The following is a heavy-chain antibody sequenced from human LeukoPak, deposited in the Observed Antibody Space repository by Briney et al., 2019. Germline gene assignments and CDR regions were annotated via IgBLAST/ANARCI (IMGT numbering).Heavy chain of an antibody. CDR3: ARDSLAAASYYYYMDV. J-gene: IGHJ6*03. CDR2: ISGSSSFI. V-gene: IGHV3-21*01. Sequence: GGSLRLSCAASGFTFSSYNMNWVRQAPGKGLEWVSSISGSSSFISYADSMQGRFTISRDNARNSLYLQMNSLRAEDTAVYYCARDSLAAASYYYYMDVWGKGTTVTVSS. CDR1: GFTFSSYN. D-gene: IGHD6-13*01.